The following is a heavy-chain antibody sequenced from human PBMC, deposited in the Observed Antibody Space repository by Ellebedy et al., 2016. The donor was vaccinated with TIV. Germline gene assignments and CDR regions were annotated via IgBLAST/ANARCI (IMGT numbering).Heavy chain of an antibody. V-gene: IGHV3-23*01. D-gene: IGHD4-11*01. CDR2: IGGSGGDT. CDR3: ARDKGAVTTTLHFDY. J-gene: IGHJ4*02. Sequence: GESLKISCAASGFTFYVMNWVRQAPGKGLEWVSTIGGSGGDTYYADSVKGRFTISRDNSKNTLYLQMNSLRAEDTAVYYCARDKGAVTTTLHFDYWGQGTLVTVSS. CDR1: GFTFYV.